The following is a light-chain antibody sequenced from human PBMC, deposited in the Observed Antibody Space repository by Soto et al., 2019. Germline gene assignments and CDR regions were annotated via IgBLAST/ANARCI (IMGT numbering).Light chain of an antibody. CDR3: QQYNSYSFT. Sequence: DIQMTQSPSTLSASVGDRVTITCRASQSISSWLAWYQQKPGKAPKLLIYDASSLGSGVPSRFSGSGSGTECPNTISSMQHDDFATYCCQQYNSYSFTFGHGTKVDIK. J-gene: IGKJ3*01. V-gene: IGKV1-5*01. CDR1: QSISSW. CDR2: DAS.